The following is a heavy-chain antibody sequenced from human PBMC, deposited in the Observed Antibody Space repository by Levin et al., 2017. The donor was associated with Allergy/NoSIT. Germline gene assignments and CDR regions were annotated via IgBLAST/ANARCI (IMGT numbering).Heavy chain of an antibody. V-gene: IGHV1-2*02. CDR3: ATSPFNRYCSGRGCYSGGGEDAFDL. CDR1: GSTFTDHY. D-gene: IGHD2-15*01. CDR2: INPDSGAS. J-gene: IGHJ3*01. Sequence: ASVKVSCKASGSTFTDHYVHWVRQAPGQGLEWMGWINPDSGASNYAQNLQGRVTMTRDTSISTAYMELSSLRSDDTAVYYCATSPFNRYCSGRGCYSGGGEDAFDLWGQGTMVTVSS.